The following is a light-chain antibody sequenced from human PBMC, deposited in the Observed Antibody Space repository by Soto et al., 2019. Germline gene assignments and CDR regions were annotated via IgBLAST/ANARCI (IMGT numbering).Light chain of an antibody. CDR3: QQRSSWPPT. J-gene: IGKJ5*01. V-gene: IGKV3-15*01. Sequence: EIVMTQSPATLSVSPGERATLSCRASQDVTTNLAWYQQRPGQAPRLLIHSASTRATGIPARFSGSGSGTEFTLTISSLQSEDFAVYYCQQRSSWPPTFGQGTRLEIK. CDR1: QDVTTN. CDR2: SAS.